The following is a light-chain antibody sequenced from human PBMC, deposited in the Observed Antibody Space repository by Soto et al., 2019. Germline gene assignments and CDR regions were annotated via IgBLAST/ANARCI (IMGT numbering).Light chain of an antibody. Sequence: EIVMTQSPATLSVSPGERATLSCRASQSVSSNLDWYQQKPGQAPRLLIYGASTRATGIPARFSGSGSGTEFTLTISSLQSEDFAVYYCQQYNNWPTWTFGQGTKVDIK. CDR1: QSVSSN. CDR3: QQYNNWPTWT. CDR2: GAS. V-gene: IGKV3-15*01. J-gene: IGKJ1*01.